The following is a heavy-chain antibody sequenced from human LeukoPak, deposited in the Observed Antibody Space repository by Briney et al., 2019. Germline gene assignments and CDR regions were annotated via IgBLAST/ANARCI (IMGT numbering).Heavy chain of an antibody. Sequence: GGSLRLSCAASGFTFSSYAITWVRQAPGKGLEWVSSIRSTGDSTFYADSVKGRFTISRDNSRNTVYLLMNSLRTEDTAVYYCGRSRRINASLYYYMDVWGKGTTVTVSS. CDR1: GFTFSSYA. V-gene: IGHV3-23*01. J-gene: IGHJ6*03. D-gene: IGHD2-15*01. CDR2: IRSTGDST. CDR3: GRSRRINASLYYYMDV.